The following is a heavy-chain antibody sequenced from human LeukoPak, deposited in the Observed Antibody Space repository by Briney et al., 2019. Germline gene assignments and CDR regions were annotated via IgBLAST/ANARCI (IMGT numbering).Heavy chain of an antibody. CDR2: IKQDGTEK. Sequence: GGSLRLSCTASGFTFTTYWMSWVRHPPGKGLEWVANIKQDGTEKYYVDSVKGRFTISRDNAKNSLYLQMNSLRAEDTAVYYCARCVMGDSGYDLDYWGQGTLVTVSS. CDR1: GFTFTTYW. J-gene: IGHJ4*02. V-gene: IGHV3-7*01. CDR3: ARCVMGDSGYDLDY. D-gene: IGHD5-12*01.